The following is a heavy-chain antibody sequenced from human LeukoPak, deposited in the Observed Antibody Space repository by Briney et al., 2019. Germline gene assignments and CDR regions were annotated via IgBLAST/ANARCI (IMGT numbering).Heavy chain of an antibody. CDR2: ISSSSSYI. D-gene: IGHD2-21*01. V-gene: IGHV3-21*01. CDR3: ARVAEGVIGHFDY. Sequence: PGGSLRLSCAASGFTFSSYSMNWVRQAPGKGLEWVSSISSSSSYIYYADSVKGRFTISRENAKNSLYLQMNSLRAEDTAVYYCARVAEGVIGHFDYWGQGTLVTVSS. CDR1: GFTFSSYS. J-gene: IGHJ4*02.